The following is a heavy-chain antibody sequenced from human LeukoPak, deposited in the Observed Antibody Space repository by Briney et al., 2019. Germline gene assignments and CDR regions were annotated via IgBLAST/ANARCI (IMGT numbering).Heavy chain of an antibody. Sequence: SETLSLTCTVSGGSISSSSYYWGWIRQPPGKGLEWIGSIYYSGSTYYNPSLKSRVTISVDTSKNQFSLKLSSVTAADTAVYYCARGRGGGYSYGPHYYYSMDVWGQGTTVTVSS. D-gene: IGHD5-18*01. CDR3: ARGRGGGYSYGPHYYYSMDV. J-gene: IGHJ6*02. CDR1: GGSISSSSYY. V-gene: IGHV4-39*01. CDR2: IYYSGST.